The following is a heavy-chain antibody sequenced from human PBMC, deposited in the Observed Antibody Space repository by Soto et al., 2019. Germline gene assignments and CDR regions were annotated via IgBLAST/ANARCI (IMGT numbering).Heavy chain of an antibody. D-gene: IGHD4-17*01. CDR1: GFTFSDHY. J-gene: IGHJ4*02. CDR3: ARSKWKDYGDYEYDY. Sequence: EVQLVESGGGLVQPGGSLRLSCAASGFTFSDHYMDWVRQAPGKGLEWVGRTRNKANSYTTEYAASVKGRFTISRDDSKNSLYLQMNSLKTEDTAGYYCARSKWKDYGDYEYDYWGQGTLVTVSS. V-gene: IGHV3-72*01. CDR2: TRNKANSYTT.